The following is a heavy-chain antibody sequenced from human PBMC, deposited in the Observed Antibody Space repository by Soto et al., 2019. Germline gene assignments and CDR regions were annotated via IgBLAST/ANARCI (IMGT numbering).Heavy chain of an antibody. CDR1: GFTFSNYA. Sequence: HPGGSLRLSCAASGFTFSNYAMTWVRQGPGKGLEWVSGISGSGGTTSYADSVKGRFTISRDNSKNTLYLQMNSLRAEDTAIYYCAKGAYGSGSYECWGQGTLVTVSS. D-gene: IGHD3-10*01. CDR2: ISGSGGTT. CDR3: AKGAYGSGSYEC. V-gene: IGHV3-23*01. J-gene: IGHJ4*02.